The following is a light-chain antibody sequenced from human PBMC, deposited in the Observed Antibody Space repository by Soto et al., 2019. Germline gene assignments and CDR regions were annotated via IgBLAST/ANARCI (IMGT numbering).Light chain of an antibody. CDR1: QSVSSY. CDR3: QQHSNWPIT. V-gene: IGKV3-11*01. Sequence: EIVLTQSPATLSLSPGERATLSCRASQSVSSYLAWSQQNPGQAPRLLIYDASNRATGIPARFSGSGSGTDFTLTISSLEPEDFAVYYCQQHSNWPITFGQGTRLEIK. J-gene: IGKJ5*01. CDR2: DAS.